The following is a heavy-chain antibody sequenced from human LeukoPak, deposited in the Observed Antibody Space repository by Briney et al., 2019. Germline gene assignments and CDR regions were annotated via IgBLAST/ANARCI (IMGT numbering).Heavy chain of an antibody. CDR2: ISNSGGST. V-gene: IGHV3-23*01. CDR3: AKRASGSGTSLYYFDY. D-gene: IGHD3-10*01. J-gene: IGHJ4*02. Sequence: GGSLRLSCAASGFTFSSYAMSWVRQAPGRGLEWVSVISNSGGSTFYADSVKGRFTISRDNSKNTLYLQMNSLRAEDTAVYYCAKRASGSGTSLYYFDYWGQGTLVTVSS. CDR1: GFTFSSYA.